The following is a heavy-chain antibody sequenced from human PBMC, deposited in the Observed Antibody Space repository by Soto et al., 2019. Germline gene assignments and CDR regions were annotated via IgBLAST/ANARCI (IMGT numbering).Heavy chain of an antibody. V-gene: IGHV1-8*01. CDR3: AIGINYYDSGDDAFDI. CDR2: MNPNSGNT. Sequence: QVQLVQSGAEVTKPGASVTVSCKASGYTFTSYDINWVRQATGQGLEWMGWMNPNSGNTGYAQKFQGRVTMTRNTSISTAYMELSSLRSEDTAVYYCAIGINYYDSGDDAFDIWGQGTMVTVSS. CDR1: GYTFTSYD. J-gene: IGHJ3*02. D-gene: IGHD3-10*01.